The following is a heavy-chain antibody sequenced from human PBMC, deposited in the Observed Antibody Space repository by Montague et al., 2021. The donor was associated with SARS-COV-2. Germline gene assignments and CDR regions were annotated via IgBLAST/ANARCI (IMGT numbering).Heavy chain of an antibody. J-gene: IGHJ6*02. D-gene: IGHD3-16*02. CDR1: GGSFSGYY. CDR2: INHSGST. V-gene: IGHV4-34*01. CDR3: ARGQPPRITFGGIISYGLDV. Sequence: SETLSLTCAVYGGSFSGYYWTWIRQPPGKGLEWIGEINHSGSTNYNPSLKSRVTISVDTSKNQFFLKLRSVTAADTAVYYCARGQPPRITFGGIISYGLDVWGQGTTVTVSS.